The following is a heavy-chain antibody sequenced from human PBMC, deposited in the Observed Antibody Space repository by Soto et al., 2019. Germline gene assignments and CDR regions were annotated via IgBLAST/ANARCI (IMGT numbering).Heavy chain of an antibody. CDR3: ARDEEMATTTFDY. Sequence: PGGSLRLSCAASGFTFSDYYMSWIRQAPGKGLEWVSYISSSGSTIYYADSVKGRFTISRDNAKNSLYLQMNSLRAEDTAVYYCARDEEMATTTFDYWGQGTLVTVSS. D-gene: IGHD5-12*01. CDR1: GFTFSDYY. CDR2: ISSSGSTI. V-gene: IGHV3-11*01. J-gene: IGHJ4*02.